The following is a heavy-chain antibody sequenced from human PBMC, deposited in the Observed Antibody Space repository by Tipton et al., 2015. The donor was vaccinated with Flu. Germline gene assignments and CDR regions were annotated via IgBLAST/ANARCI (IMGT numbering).Heavy chain of an antibody. J-gene: IGHJ4*02. Sequence: PGLVKPSETLSLICSVSDYSISSGYYWGWIRQPPGKGLEWIGCISHSGRTYYNPSLKSRVTILVDTAKNQFSQRLTSVTAADTAVYYCARSTYYYGSGSSDYWGQGTLVTVSS. D-gene: IGHD3-10*01. V-gene: IGHV4-38-2*02. CDR2: ISHSGRT. CDR1: DYSISSGYY. CDR3: ARSTYYYGSGSSDY.